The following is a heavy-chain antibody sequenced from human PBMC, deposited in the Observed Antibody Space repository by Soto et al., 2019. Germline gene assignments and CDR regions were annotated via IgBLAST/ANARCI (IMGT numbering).Heavy chain of an antibody. Sequence: QVQLVQSGAEVKKPGASVKVSCKTSGYSFTNYYLHWVRQAPGQGLEWMGLINPSGISTSYAQKFPGRVTMTRDTSTSTVYMDLSSLRSEDTAVYYCAMSDNVVVAASSPVDCDYWGQGTLVTVSS. CDR1: GYSFTNYY. CDR2: INPSGIST. D-gene: IGHD2-15*01. J-gene: IGHJ4*02. CDR3: AMSDNVVVAASSPVDCDY. V-gene: IGHV1-46*01.